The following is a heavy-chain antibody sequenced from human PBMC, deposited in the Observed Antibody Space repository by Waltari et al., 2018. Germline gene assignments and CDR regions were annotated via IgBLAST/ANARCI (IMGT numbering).Heavy chain of an antibody. CDR3: ARHLGSSGYYYPGRYYFDY. CDR2: IYYRGST. CDR1: GGSISSSSYY. D-gene: IGHD3-22*01. Sequence: QLQLQESGPGLVKPSETLSLTCTVSGGSISSSSYYWGWIRQPPGKGLEWIGSIYYRGSTSYHPSRKIRVPISVDTSKNQFSLKLSSVTAADTAVYYCARHLGSSGYYYPGRYYFDYWGQGTLVTVSS. V-gene: IGHV4-39*01. J-gene: IGHJ4*02.